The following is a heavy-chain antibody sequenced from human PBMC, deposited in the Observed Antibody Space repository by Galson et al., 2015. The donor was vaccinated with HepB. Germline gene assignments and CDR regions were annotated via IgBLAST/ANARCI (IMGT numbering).Heavy chain of an antibody. CDR1: GFSLSMYA. V-gene: IGHV3-30*04. J-gene: IGHJ4*02. CDR3: ARDRVEQWLENHLDY. CDR2: ISYDGSIK. D-gene: IGHD6-19*01. Sequence: SLRLSCAVSGFSLSMYAMHWVRQAPGKGLEWVAVISYDGSIKYYADSVKGRSTISRDSSKNTLYLQMNSLRVEDTAIYYCARDRVEQWLENHLDYWGQGTLVTVSS.